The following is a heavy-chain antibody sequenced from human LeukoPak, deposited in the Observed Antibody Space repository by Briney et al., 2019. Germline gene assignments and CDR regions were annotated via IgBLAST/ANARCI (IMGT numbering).Heavy chain of an antibody. Sequence: GGSLRLPCAASGFTFSSYSMNWVRQAPGKGLEWVSSITSSSSIYYADSVKGRFTISRDNAKNSLYLQMNSLRAEDTAVYYCARVPGYMDILIAYSTTPDYWGQGTLVTVSS. CDR3: ARVPGYMDILIAYSTTPDY. CDR2: ITSSSSI. J-gene: IGHJ4*02. CDR1: GFTFSSYS. D-gene: IGHD3-9*01. V-gene: IGHV3-21*01.